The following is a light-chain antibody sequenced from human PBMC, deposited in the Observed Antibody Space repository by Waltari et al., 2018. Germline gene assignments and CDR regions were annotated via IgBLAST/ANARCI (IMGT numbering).Light chain of an antibody. J-gene: IGKJ1*01. CDR3: QQYYSSPAT. V-gene: IGKV1-8*01. CDR2: AAS. Sequence: AIRITQSPSSLSASTGDRVTITCRASQSISSYLAWYQQKPGKAPKVLIYAASTLQSGVPSRFSGSGSGTDCTLTISCLQSEDFAIYYCQQYYSSPATFGQGTKVEIK. CDR1: QSISSY.